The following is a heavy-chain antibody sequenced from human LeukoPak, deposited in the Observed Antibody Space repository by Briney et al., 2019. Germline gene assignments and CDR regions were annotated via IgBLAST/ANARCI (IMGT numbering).Heavy chain of an antibody. CDR2: ISGSGGST. J-gene: IGHJ4*02. D-gene: IGHD1-26*01. V-gene: IGHV3-23*01. Sequence: GGSLRLSCAASGFTFRSYAMGWVRQAPGKGLEWVSAISGSGGSTYYADSVKGRFTISRDNSKNTLYLQMNSLRAEDTAVYYCAKSFIVGAIGASYYFDYWGQGTLVTVSS. CDR1: GFTFRSYA. CDR3: AKSFIVGAIGASYYFDY.